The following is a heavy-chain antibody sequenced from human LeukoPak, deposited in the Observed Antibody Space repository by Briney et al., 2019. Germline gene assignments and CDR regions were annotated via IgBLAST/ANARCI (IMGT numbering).Heavy chain of an antibody. D-gene: IGHD5-18*01. Sequence: GGSLRLSCAASGFTFSSYEMNWVRQAPGKGLEWVSYISSSGSTIYYADSVKGRFTISRANAKNSLYLQMNSLRAEDTAVYYCARDRKYGTAMAPGYYYYYMDVWGKGTTVTVSS. CDR3: ARDRKYGTAMAPGYYYYYMDV. V-gene: IGHV3-48*03. CDR1: GFTFSSYE. J-gene: IGHJ6*03. CDR2: ISSSGSTI.